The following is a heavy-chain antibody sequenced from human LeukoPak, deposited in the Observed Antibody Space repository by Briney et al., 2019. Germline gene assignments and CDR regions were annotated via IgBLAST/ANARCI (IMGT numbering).Heavy chain of an antibody. D-gene: IGHD3-16*02. Sequence: SETLSLTCTVSGGSISSYYWSWIRQPPGKGLEWIGEINHSGSTNYNPSLKSRVTISVDTSKNQFSLKLSSVTAADTAVYYCARAPYDYVWGSYRYTSHFDYWGQGTLVTVSS. CDR1: GGSISSYY. CDR2: INHSGST. J-gene: IGHJ4*02. V-gene: IGHV4-34*01. CDR3: ARAPYDYVWGSYRYTSHFDY.